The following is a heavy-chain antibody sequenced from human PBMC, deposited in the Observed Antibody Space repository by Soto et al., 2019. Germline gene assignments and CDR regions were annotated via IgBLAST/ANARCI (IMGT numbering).Heavy chain of an antibody. CDR1: GYTFTRYA. D-gene: IGHD7-27*01. CDR2: INTGNGDT. Sequence: ASVKVSCKVSGYTFTRYAMHWVRQAPGQRLEWMGWINTGNGDTNYSQRFQGRVTITRDTSASTAYMELRSLRSDDTAVYYCARELEPPGYYYGMDGWGQGTTVTVSS. CDR3: ARELEPPGYYYGMDG. V-gene: IGHV1-3*04. J-gene: IGHJ6*02.